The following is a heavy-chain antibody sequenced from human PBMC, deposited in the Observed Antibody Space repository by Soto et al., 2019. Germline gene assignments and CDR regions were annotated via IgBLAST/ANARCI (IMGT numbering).Heavy chain of an antibody. CDR1: GGTFRSYA. Sequence: QVQLVQSGAEVRQPASSVKVSCKTSGGTFRSYAICWVRQAPGQGLEWMGGIVPIVGTTTYAQKFQGRVTITADEATSTAYMQLSRLRSDDTAVYYCVRVVAIPGYPDHWGQGTLVTVSS. CDR3: VRVVAIPGYPDH. J-gene: IGHJ4*02. D-gene: IGHD5-12*01. CDR2: IVPIVGTT. V-gene: IGHV1-69*12.